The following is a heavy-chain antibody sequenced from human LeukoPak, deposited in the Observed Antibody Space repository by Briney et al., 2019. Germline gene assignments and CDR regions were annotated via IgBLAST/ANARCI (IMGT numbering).Heavy chain of an antibody. V-gene: IGHV1-46*03. CDR3: ARALFVDAYFDY. J-gene: IGHJ4*02. D-gene: IGHD2-21*01. Sequence: ASVKVSCKASGYTFTSYYMHWLRQAPRQGLEWMGIINPRGGSTSYAQKFQGRVTMTRDTSTSTVYMELSSLRSGDTAVYYCARALFVDAYFDYWGQGTLVTVSS. CDR1: GYTFTSYY. CDR2: INPRGGST.